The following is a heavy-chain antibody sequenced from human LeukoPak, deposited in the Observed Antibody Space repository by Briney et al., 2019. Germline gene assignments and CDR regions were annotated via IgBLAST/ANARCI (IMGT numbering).Heavy chain of an antibody. CDR1: GFTFSTYS. Sequence: KSGGSLRLSCAASGFTFSTYSMNWVRQAPGKGLEWVSSISSSGSYVYYADSVKGRFTISRDNAKNSLYLQMNSLRAEDTAVYYCAIDRGGSGWYDYWGQGTLVTVSS. D-gene: IGHD6-19*01. CDR3: AIDRGGSGWYDY. V-gene: IGHV3-21*01. CDR2: ISSSGSYV. J-gene: IGHJ4*02.